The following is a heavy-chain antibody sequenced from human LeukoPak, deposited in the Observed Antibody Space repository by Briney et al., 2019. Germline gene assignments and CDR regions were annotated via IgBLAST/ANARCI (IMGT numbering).Heavy chain of an antibody. CDR3: AKAYYYDSSGYFDD. CDR2: IPNGGAT. CDR1: GFTFSRYS. V-gene: IGHV3-NL1*01. D-gene: IGHD3-22*01. Sequence: GGSLRLSCAASGFTFSRYSMNWVRQAPGKGLEWVSVIPNGGATYYADSVKGRFTISRDNSKNTLYLQMNSLRAEDTAVYYCAKAYYYDSSGYFDDWGQGAPVTVSS. J-gene: IGHJ4*02.